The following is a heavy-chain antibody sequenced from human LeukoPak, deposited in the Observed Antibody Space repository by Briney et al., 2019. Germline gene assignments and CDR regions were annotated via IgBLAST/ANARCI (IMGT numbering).Heavy chain of an antibody. Sequence: GGSLRLSCAASGLTFSDYYMSWFRQVPGKGLEWVSYISSSSSHTSYADSVKGRFTISKDNAKNSLFLQMNSLRAEDTAVYYCARGHTIINYWGQGTLVTVSS. CDR2: ISSSSSHT. CDR1: GLTFSDYY. J-gene: IGHJ4*02. CDR3: ARGHTIINY. V-gene: IGHV3-11*06. D-gene: IGHD5-24*01.